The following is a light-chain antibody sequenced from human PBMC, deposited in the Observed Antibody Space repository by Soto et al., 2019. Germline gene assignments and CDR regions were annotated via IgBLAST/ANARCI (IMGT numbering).Light chain of an antibody. CDR1: SSNIGAGYS. V-gene: IGLV1-40*01. Sequence: QSVLTQPPSVSGAPGQRVTISCTGSSSNIGAGYSVHWYQQLPGTAPKLLIYGNSNRPSGVPDRFSGSKSGTSASLAITGLQAEDEADYYCQSYDSSLSGWLFGGGTKVTVL. J-gene: IGLJ3*02. CDR3: QSYDSSLSGWL. CDR2: GNS.